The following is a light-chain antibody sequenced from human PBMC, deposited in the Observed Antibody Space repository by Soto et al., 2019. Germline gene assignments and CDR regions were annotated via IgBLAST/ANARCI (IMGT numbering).Light chain of an antibody. Sequence: QSVLTQPASVSGSPGQSVTISCTGTRSDLGGYNFVSWYQHHPGKAPKLMIYDVGNRPSGVSVRFSGSKSGNTASLTISGLQAEAEADYYCSSYSSSSSVFGTGTKLTVL. CDR2: DVG. CDR3: SSYSSSSSV. J-gene: IGLJ1*01. V-gene: IGLV2-14*03. CDR1: RSDLGGYNF.